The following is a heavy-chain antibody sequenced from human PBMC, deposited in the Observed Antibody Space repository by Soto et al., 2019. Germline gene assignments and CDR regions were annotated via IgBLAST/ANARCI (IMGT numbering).Heavy chain of an antibody. V-gene: IGHV1-58*01. D-gene: IGHD3-22*01. J-gene: IGHJ3*02. CDR1: GFTFTSSA. CDR3: AADTYDSSCYYGPPAFDI. CDR2: IVVGSGNT. Sequence: SVKVSCKASGFTFTSSAVQWVRQARGQRLEWIGWIVVGSGNTNYAQKFQERVTITRDMSTSTAYMELSSLRSEDTAVYYCAADTYDSSCYYGPPAFDIWGQGTMVTVSS.